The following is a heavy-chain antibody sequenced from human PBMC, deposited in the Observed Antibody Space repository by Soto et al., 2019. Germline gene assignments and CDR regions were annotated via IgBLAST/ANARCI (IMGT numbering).Heavy chain of an antibody. CDR1: GYTLTSYA. D-gene: IGHD3-10*01. CDR3: ARRAAGGGDYWYFDL. Sequence: QVQLVQSGAEVKKPGASVKVSCKASGYTLTSYAIHWGRQAPGQRLEWMGWINAGNGNTKYSQKFQGRGTITSDTSASTVYMELSRLTSEDAAVYYCARRAAGGGDYWYFDLGGRGTLVTVSS. V-gene: IGHV1-3*01. J-gene: IGHJ2*01. CDR2: INAGNGNT.